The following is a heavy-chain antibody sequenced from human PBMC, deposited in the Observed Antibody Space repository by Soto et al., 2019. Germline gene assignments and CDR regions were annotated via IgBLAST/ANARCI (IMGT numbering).Heavy chain of an antibody. D-gene: IGHD4-17*01. CDR1: GFGFDEYG. J-gene: IGHJ4*02. CDR2: INRHGDST. V-gene: IGHV3-20*04. CDR3: ARDHRWGYEYGDYGDS. Sequence: EVYLVESGGGVVRPGGSLSLSCAASGFGFDEYGMSWVRQGPGKGLEWVSSINRHGDSTSYADSVKGRFTISRDNAKNSLYLQMNGLRAEDTAFYYCARDHRWGYEYGDYGDSWGQGTLVTVSS.